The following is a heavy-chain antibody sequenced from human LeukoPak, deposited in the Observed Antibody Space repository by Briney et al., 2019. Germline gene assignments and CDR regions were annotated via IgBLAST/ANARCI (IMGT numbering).Heavy chain of an antibody. Sequence: ASVKVSCKASGYTFTSYGVSWVRQAPGQGLEWMGRIIPILGIANYAQKFQGRVTITADKSTSTAYMELSSLRSEDTAVYYCARADIVVVPAAIHYYGMDVWGQGTTVTVSS. CDR1: GYTFTSYG. V-gene: IGHV1-69*04. CDR2: IIPILGIA. J-gene: IGHJ6*02. D-gene: IGHD2-2*02. CDR3: ARADIVVVPAAIHYYGMDV.